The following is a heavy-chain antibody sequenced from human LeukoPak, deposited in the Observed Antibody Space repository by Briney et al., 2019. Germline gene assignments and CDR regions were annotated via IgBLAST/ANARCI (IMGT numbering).Heavy chain of an antibody. CDR1: GFTVSSNY. J-gene: IGHJ4*02. V-gene: IGHV3-53*01. Sequence: GGSLRLSCAASGFTVSSNYMSWVRQAPGKGLEWVSVIYSGGSTYYADSVKGRFTISRDNSKNTLYLQMNSLRAEDTAVYYCARSGRLLWFGEDGEFDYWGQGTLVTVSS. D-gene: IGHD3-10*01. CDR2: IYSGGST. CDR3: ARSGRLLWFGEDGEFDY.